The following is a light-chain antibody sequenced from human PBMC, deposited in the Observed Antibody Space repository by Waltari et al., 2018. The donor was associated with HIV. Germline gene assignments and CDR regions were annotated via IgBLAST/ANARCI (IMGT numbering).Light chain of an antibody. CDR3: SSYAGSNNLV. CDR2: EVS. V-gene: IGLV2-8*01. J-gene: IGLJ2*01. CDR1: SSDVGGYNY. Sequence: QSALTQPPSASGSPGQSVTISCTGTSSDVGGYNYLSWYQQHPGKAPNLMIYEVSKRPSGVPDRFSGSKSGNTASLTVSGLQAEDEADYYCSSYAGSNNLVVGGGTKLTVL.